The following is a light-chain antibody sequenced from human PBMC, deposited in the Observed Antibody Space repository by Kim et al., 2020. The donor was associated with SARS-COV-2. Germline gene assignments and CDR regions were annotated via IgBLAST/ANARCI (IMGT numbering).Light chain of an antibody. J-gene: IGLJ3*02. V-gene: IGLV2-11*01. CDR2: DVT. CDR3: CSYAGSFWV. Sequence: PGQSVNISCTETSSDVGACNYVSWYQQHPGKAPKLMIYDVTKRPSGVPDRFSGSKSGNTASLTISGLQAEDEADYYCCSYAGSFWVFGGGTQLTVL. CDR1: SSDVGACNY.